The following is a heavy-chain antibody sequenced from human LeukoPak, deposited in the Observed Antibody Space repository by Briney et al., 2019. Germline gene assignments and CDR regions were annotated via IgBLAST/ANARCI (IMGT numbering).Heavy chain of an antibody. CDR3: ANGSGWNAFDP. D-gene: IGHD6-19*01. V-gene: IGHV4-61*02. CDR2: IYTNGWT. Sequence: SQTLSLSCTVSAGTINTDLYYWTWIRQPAGKGLEWIGRIYTNGWTDYNPSLKSRVTMSVDTSKNQFSLKLSFVTSADTALYYCANGSGWNAFDPWGQGTLVTVSS. CDR1: AGTINTDLYY. J-gene: IGHJ5*02.